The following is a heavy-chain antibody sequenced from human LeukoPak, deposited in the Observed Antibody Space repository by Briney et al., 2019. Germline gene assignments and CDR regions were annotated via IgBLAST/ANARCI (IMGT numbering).Heavy chain of an antibody. J-gene: IGHJ4*02. Sequence: GGSLRLSCAASGFTFSSYTMNWVRQPPGKGLEWVSNIGTSSTTIYYADSVKGRFTISRDNAKNSLYLQMNSLRADDTAVYYCARASSSWNFDYWGQGTLVTVSS. V-gene: IGHV3-48*01. CDR1: GFTFSSYT. CDR2: IGTSSTTI. CDR3: ARASSSWNFDY. D-gene: IGHD6-13*01.